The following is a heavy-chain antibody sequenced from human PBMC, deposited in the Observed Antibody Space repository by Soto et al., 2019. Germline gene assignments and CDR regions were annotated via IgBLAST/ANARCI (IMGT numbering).Heavy chain of an antibody. CDR3: AKGFPAVRGAIPYYYYGMDV. CDR2: ISYDGSNK. V-gene: IGHV3-30*18. CDR1: GFTFSIYG. D-gene: IGHD3-10*01. J-gene: IGHJ6*02. Sequence: GGSLRLSCAASGFTFSIYGMHWVRQAPGKGLEWVAVISYDGSNKYYADSVKGRFTISRDNSKNTLYLQMNSLRAEDTAVYYCAKGFPAVRGAIPYYYYGMDVWGQGTTVTVSS.